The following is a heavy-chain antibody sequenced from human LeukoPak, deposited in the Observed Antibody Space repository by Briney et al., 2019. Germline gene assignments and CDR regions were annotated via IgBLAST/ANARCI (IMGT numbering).Heavy chain of an antibody. J-gene: IGHJ3*02. Sequence: GESLKISCKGSGYSITSYWIGWVRQMPGKGLEWMGIIYPGDSDTRYSPSFQGQVTISADKSISTAYLQWSSLKASDTAMYCCASEGMATTNVNAFDIWGQGTMVTVSS. CDR1: GYSITSYW. D-gene: IGHD5-24*01. CDR2: IYPGDSDT. CDR3: ASEGMATTNVNAFDI. V-gene: IGHV5-51*01.